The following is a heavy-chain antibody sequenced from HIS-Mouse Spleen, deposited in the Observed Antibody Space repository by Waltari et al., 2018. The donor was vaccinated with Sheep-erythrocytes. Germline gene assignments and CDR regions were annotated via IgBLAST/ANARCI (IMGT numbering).Heavy chain of an antibody. Sequence: QVQLQESGPGLVKPSQTLSLTCTVSGGSISSGGYYWSWIRQHPGKGLEWIGYIYYSGTTYHNPSLKSRVTISVDTAKNQFSLKLSSVTAADTAVYYCARDRLGIFGYWGQGTLVTVSS. V-gene: IGHV4-31*03. CDR1: GGSISSGGYY. D-gene: IGHD7-27*01. J-gene: IGHJ4*02. CDR2: IYYSGTT. CDR3: ARDRLGIFGY.